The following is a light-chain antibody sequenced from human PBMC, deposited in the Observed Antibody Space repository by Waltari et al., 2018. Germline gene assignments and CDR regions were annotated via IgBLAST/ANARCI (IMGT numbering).Light chain of an antibody. Sequence: DIQMTQSPSILSASIVDSVTITCRASQTISTWLAWYQQKPGKAPNLLIYKASNLESGVPLRFSGSGSGTEFTLTISSLQPDDFATYYCQQYITYQWTFGPGTKVEMK. CDR2: KAS. J-gene: IGKJ1*01. CDR1: QTISTW. CDR3: QQYITYQWT. V-gene: IGKV1-5*03.